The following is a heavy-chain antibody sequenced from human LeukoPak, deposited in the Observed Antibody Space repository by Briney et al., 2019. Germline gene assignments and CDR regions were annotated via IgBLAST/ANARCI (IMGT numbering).Heavy chain of an antibody. CDR3: ARALREEPFDY. CDR1: GGSISSGSYY. CDR2: IYTSGST. V-gene: IGHV4-61*02. Sequence: SETLSLTCTVSGGSISSGSYYWSWIRQPAGKGLEWIGRIYTSGSTNYNPSLKSRVTISVDTSKNQFSLKLSSVTAADTAVYYCARALREEPFDYWGQGTLVTVSS. D-gene: IGHD3-16*01. J-gene: IGHJ4*02.